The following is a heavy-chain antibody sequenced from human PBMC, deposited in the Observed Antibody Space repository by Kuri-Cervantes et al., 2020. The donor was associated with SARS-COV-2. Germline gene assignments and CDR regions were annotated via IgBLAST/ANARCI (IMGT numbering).Heavy chain of an antibody. CDR1: GGTISSYY. J-gene: IGHJ4*02. CDR2: IYYSGST. D-gene: IGHD6-19*01. CDR3: ASVNGCYFDY. Sequence: GSLRLSCTVSGGTISSYYWSWIRQPPGKGLEWVGYIYYSGSTNYNPSLKSRVTITVDSYKNQFSLKLSSVTAADTAVYYCASVNGCYFDYWGQGTLVTVSS. V-gene: IGHV4-59*01.